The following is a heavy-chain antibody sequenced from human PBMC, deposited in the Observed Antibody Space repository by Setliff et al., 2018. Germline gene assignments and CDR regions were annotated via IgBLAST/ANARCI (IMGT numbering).Heavy chain of an antibody. Sequence: SETLSLTCAVSGGSFSGYYWSWIRQPPGKGLEWIGEINHSGSTNYNPSLKSRVTISVDTSKSQFSLTLSSVTAADTAVYYCAREWGSNGWAFDIWRQGTMVTVSS. D-gene: IGHD3-16*01. CDR3: AREWGSNGWAFDI. V-gene: IGHV4-34*01. J-gene: IGHJ3*02. CDR1: GGSFSGYY. CDR2: INHSGST.